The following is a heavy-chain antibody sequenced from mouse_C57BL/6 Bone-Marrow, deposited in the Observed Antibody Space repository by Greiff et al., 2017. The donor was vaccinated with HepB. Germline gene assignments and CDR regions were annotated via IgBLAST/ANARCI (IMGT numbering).Heavy chain of an antibody. CDR3: ARPPHYYGSSPWFAY. J-gene: IGHJ3*01. CDR1: GYTFTDYY. CDR2: INPNNGGT. V-gene: IGHV1-26*01. Sequence: EVQLQQSGPELVKPGASVKISCKASGYTFTDYYMNWVKQSHGKSLEWIGDINPNNGGTSYNQKFKGKATLTVDKSSSTAYMELRSLTSEDSAVYYCARPPHYYGSSPWFAYWGQGTLVTVSA. D-gene: IGHD1-1*01.